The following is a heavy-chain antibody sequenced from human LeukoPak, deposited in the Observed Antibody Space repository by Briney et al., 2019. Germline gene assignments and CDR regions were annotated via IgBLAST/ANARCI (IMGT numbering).Heavy chain of an antibody. Sequence: QPGRSLRLSCAASGFTFSSYAMRWVRQAPGKGLEWVAVISYDGSNKYYADSVKGRFTISRDNSKNTLYLQMNSLRSEDTAVYYCATVGIQLWLQGGVFDYWGQGTLVTVSS. CDR2: ISYDGSNK. CDR3: ATVGIQLWLQGGVFDY. V-gene: IGHV3-30-3*01. CDR1: GFTFSSYA. D-gene: IGHD5-18*01. J-gene: IGHJ4*02.